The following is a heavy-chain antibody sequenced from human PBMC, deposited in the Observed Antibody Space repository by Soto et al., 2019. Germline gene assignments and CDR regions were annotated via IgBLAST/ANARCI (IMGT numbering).Heavy chain of an antibody. CDR1: GFTFSSYT. D-gene: IGHD4-17*01. Sequence: EVQLLESGGGLVQPGGSLRLSCAASGFTFSSYTMSWVRQAPGKGLEWVSAISSGGGTSHYADSVKGRLTISRDNSKNTLYLQMNSMRSEDTAVYYCAKGETTVTDPGGCAYWGQGSLVTVSS. CDR2: ISSGGGTS. J-gene: IGHJ4*02. CDR3: AKGETTVTDPGGCAY. V-gene: IGHV3-23*01.